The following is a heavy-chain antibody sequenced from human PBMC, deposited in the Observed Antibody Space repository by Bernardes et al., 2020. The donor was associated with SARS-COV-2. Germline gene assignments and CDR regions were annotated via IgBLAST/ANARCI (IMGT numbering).Heavy chain of an antibody. CDR2: INPNSGFT. Sequence: ASVKVSCKASGYTFTGSYIHWVRQAPGQGLEWMGWINPNSGFTKYAQKFQGWVTMTRDTSMSTAYMEVVRLRADDTAVYFCAKGGNGFCSSNSCPYNYGLDVWGQGTKVTVSS. J-gene: IGHJ6*02. D-gene: IGHD2-2*01. CDR3: AKGGNGFCSSNSCPYNYGLDV. V-gene: IGHV1-2*04. CDR1: GYTFTGSY.